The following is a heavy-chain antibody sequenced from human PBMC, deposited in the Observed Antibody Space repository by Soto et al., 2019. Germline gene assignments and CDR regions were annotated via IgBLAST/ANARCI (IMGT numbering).Heavy chain of an antibody. D-gene: IGHD1-1*01. J-gene: IGHJ4*02. CDR3: AKDMSSVHIFDY. CDR2: ISGSGGST. V-gene: IGHV3-23*01. CDR1: GFTFSSYA. Sequence: EVQLLESGGGLVQPGGSLRLSCAASGFTFSSYAMSWVRQAPEKGLEWVSAISGSGGSTYYADSVKGRFTISRDNSKNTLYLQMNSLRAEDTAVYYCAKDMSSVHIFDYWGQGTLVTVSS.